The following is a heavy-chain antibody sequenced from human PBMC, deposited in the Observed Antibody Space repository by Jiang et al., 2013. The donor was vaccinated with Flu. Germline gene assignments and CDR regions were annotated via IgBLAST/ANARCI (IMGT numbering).Heavy chain of an antibody. D-gene: IGHD3-22*01. V-gene: IGHV2-5*02. CDR1: GFSLSTYGVG. Sequence: KPTQTLTLTCTFSGFSLSTYGVGVGWIRQPPGKALEWLALIYWDDDNRYSPSLKSRLTITKDTSKNQVVLTMTNMDPVDTATYYCARRLAYDSSGYYRFFDYWGQGTLVTVSS. J-gene: IGHJ4*02. CDR2: IYWDDDN. CDR3: ARRLAYDSSGYYRFFDY.